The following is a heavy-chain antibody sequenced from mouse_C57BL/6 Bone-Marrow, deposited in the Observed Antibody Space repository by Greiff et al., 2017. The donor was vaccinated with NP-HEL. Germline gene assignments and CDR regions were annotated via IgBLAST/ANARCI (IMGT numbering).Heavy chain of an antibody. D-gene: IGHD3-2*02. CDR1: GFTFSDYY. Sequence: EVMLVEPGGGLVQPGGSLKLSCAASGFTFSDYYMYWVRQTPGQSLEWVAFIRNGGGSTYYPDTVKGRFTLSIDKSKNTLYLQMSRLKSEDTAMYYCARKLRLRAAYWGQGTLVTVSA. CDR3: ARKLRLRAAY. J-gene: IGHJ3*01. CDR2: IRNGGGST. V-gene: IGHV5-12*01.